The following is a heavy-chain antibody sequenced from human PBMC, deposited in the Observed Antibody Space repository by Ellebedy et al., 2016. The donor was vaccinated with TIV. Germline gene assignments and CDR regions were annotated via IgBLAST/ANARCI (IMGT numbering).Heavy chain of an antibody. CDR1: GFTFSSYW. V-gene: IGHV3-7*01. CDR3: ARDGDFTVTTPNDAFDI. D-gene: IGHD4-17*01. Sequence: GGSLRLXXAASGFTFSSYWMSWVRQAPGKGLEWVANIKQDGSEKYYVDSVKGRFTISRDNAKNSLYLQMNSLRAEDTAVYYCARDGDFTVTTPNDAFDIWGQGTMVTVSS. CDR2: IKQDGSEK. J-gene: IGHJ3*02.